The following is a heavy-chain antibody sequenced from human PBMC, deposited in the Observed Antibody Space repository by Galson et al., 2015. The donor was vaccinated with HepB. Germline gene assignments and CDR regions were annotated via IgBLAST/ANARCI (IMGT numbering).Heavy chain of an antibody. CDR3: AKGTEYYYDSSGYNDY. D-gene: IGHD3-22*01. V-gene: IGHV3-9*01. J-gene: IGHJ4*02. Sequence: SLRLSCAASGFTFDDYAMHWVRQAPGKGLEWVSGISWNSGSIGYADSVKGRFTISRDNAKNSLYLQMNSLRAGDTALYYCAKGTEYYYDSSGYNDYWGQGTLVTVSS. CDR1: GFTFDDYA. CDR2: ISWNSGSI.